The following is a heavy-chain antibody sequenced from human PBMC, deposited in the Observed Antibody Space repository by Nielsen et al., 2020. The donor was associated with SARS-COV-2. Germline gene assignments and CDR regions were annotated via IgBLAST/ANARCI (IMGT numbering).Heavy chain of an antibody. CDR2: ISSSSSYI. CDR3: ARGGCSSTSCESPLLYYYYGMDV. J-gene: IGHJ6*02. Sequence: GESLKISCAASGFTFSSYSMNWVRQAPGKGLEWVSSISSSSSYIYYADSVKGRFTISRDNAKNSLYLQMNSLRAEDTALYHCARGGCSSTSCESPLLYYYYGMDVWGQGTTVTVSS. V-gene: IGHV3-21*04. D-gene: IGHD2-2*01. CDR1: GFTFSSYS.